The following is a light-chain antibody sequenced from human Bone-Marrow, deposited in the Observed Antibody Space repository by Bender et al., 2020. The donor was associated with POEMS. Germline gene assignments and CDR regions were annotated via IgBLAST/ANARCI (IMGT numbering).Light chain of an antibody. CDR3: QSADVSDAYLPWV. CDR2: QDA. Sequence: SYEVTQPSSVSVSPGQTASITCSGDKLGNKYACWYQQKAGQSPILVIYQDAKRPSAIPERFSGSSSGTTVTLTISGVQAEDEADYYCQSADVSDAYLPWVFGGGTRLTVL. CDR1: KLGNKY. V-gene: IGLV3-25*03. J-gene: IGLJ3*02.